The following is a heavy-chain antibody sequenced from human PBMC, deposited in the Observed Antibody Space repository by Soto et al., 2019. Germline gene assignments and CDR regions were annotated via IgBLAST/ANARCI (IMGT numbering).Heavy chain of an antibody. CDR1: GYSISSSNW. J-gene: IGHJ5*02. V-gene: IGHV4-28*01. D-gene: IGHD2-15*01. CDR2: IYYSGTT. Sequence: PSETLSLTCAVSGYSISSSNWWGWIRQPPGKGLEWIGYIYYSGTTYYNPSLKSRVTMSVDTSKNQFSLKLSSVTAADTAVYYCARHGQYCSGGSCYSGLYNWFDPWGQGTLVTVSS. CDR3: ARHGQYCSGGSCYSGLYNWFDP.